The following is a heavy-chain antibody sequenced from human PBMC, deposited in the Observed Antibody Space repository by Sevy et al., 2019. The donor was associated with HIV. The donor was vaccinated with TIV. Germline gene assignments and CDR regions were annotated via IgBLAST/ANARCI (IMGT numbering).Heavy chain of an antibody. Sequence: SETLSLTCTVSDGSISSYYWSWIRQPPGKGLEWIGYIYYSGSTNYNPSLKSRVTISVDTSKNQFSLKLSSVTAADTAVYYCAREAPLITMVRGAFYYYYMDVWGKGTTVTVSS. CDR2: IYYSGST. V-gene: IGHV4-59*01. CDR3: AREAPLITMVRGAFYYYYMDV. CDR1: DGSISSYY. J-gene: IGHJ6*03. D-gene: IGHD3-10*01.